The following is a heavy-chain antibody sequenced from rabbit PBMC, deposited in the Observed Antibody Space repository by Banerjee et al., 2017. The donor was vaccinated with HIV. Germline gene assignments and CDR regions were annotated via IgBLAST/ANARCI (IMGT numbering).Heavy chain of an antibody. J-gene: IGHJ4*01. CDR2: INTISGDT. D-gene: IGHD1-1*01. V-gene: IGHV1S45*01. CDR3: AKNSSGDWSYFNL. Sequence: QEQLEESGGDLVKPEGSLTLTCTASGFSFSNGYVMCWVRQAPGKELEWIACINTISGDTVYATWGKGPFFISKASWTTVTLQMTSLTAADTATYYCAKNSSGDWSYFNLWGPGTLVT. CDR1: GFSFSNGYV.